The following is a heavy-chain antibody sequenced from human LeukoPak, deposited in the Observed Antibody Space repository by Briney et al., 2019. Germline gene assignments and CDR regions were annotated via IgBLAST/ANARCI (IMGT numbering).Heavy chain of an antibody. D-gene: IGHD3-9*01. CDR3: ARARFDWFSDQPEEFDY. J-gene: IGHJ4*02. CDR2: IYHSGST. V-gene: IGHV4-38-2*02. CDR1: GYSISSGYY. Sequence: SETLSLTCTVSGYSISSGYYWGWIRQPPGKGLEWIGSIYHSGSTYYNPSLKSQVTISADTSKNQFSLKLSSVTAADTAVYYCARARFDWFSDQPEEFDYWGQGTLVTVSS.